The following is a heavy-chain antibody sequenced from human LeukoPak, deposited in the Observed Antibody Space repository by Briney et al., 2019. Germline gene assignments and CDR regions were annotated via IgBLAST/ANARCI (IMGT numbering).Heavy chain of an antibody. CDR3: AGGYSYGSDAFDI. J-gene: IGHJ3*02. D-gene: IGHD5-18*01. V-gene: IGHV3-74*01. CDR1: GFTFSSYW. Sequence: GGSLRLSCAASGFTFSSYWMHWVRQAPGKGLVWVSRINSDGSSTSYADSVKGRFTISRDNAKNSLYLQMNSLRAEDTAVYYCAGGYSYGSDAFDIWGQGTMVTVSS. CDR2: INSDGSST.